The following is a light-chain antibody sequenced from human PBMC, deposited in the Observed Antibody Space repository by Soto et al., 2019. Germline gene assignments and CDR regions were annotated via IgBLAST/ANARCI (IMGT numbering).Light chain of an antibody. CDR2: DVS. CDR1: SSDVGGYNY. Sequence: QSALTQPRSGSGSPGQSVTISCTGTSSDVGGYNYVSWYQQHPGKAPKLMIYDVSKRPSGVPDRFSGSKSGNTASLTISGLQAEDEADYYCCSYAGCYNLGTGTKAIVL. CDR3: CSYAGCYN. J-gene: IGLJ1*01. V-gene: IGLV2-11*01.